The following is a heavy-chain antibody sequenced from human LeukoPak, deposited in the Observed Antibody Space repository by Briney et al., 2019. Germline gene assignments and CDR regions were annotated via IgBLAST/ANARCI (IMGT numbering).Heavy chain of an antibody. CDR2: ISWDGGST. V-gene: IGHV3-43D*04. CDR1: GFTFDDYA. D-gene: IGHD6-13*01. CDR3: AKDIHSSSWYYFQH. Sequence: GGSLRLSCAASGFTFDDYAMHWVCQAPGKGLEWVSLISWDGGSTYYADSVKGRFTISRDNSKNSLYLQMNSLRAEDTALYYCAKDIHSSSWYYFQHWGQDTLVTVSS. J-gene: IGHJ1*01.